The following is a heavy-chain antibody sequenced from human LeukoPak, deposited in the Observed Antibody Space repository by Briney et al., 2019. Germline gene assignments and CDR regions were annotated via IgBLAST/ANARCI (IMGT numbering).Heavy chain of an antibody. CDR1: GFTFNSYA. D-gene: IGHD6-6*01. Sequence: GGSLRLSCAASGFTFNSYAMSWVRQAPGKGLEWVSDINDSGAVTFYADSVKGRFTISRDNSKNTLYLQMNSLRAEDSAIYYCAKKLGSSPGGFFDYWGQGTLVTVSS. CDR2: INDSGAVT. J-gene: IGHJ4*02. V-gene: IGHV3-23*01. CDR3: AKKLGSSPGGFFDY.